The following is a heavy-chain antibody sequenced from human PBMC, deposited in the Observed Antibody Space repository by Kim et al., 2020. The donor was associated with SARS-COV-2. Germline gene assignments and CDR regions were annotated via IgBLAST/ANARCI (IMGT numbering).Heavy chain of an antibody. CDR2: ISSSSSYI. V-gene: IGHV3-21*01. CDR3: ARDRRGDYYGSGRRYYYYGMYV. Sequence: GGSLRLSCAASGFTFSSYSMNWVRQAPGKGLEWVSSISSSSSYIYYADSVKGRFTISRDNAKNSLYLQMNSLRAEDTAVYYCARDRRGDYYGSGRRYYYYGMYVWGQGTTVTVSS. J-gene: IGHJ6*02. D-gene: IGHD3-10*01. CDR1: GFTFSSYS.